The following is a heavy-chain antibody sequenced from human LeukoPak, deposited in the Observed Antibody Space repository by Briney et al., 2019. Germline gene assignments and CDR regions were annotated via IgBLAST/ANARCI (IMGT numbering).Heavy chain of an antibody. CDR1: GGSISSSSYY. V-gene: IGHV4-39*01. J-gene: IGHJ6*03. D-gene: IGHD3-3*01. Sequence: PSETLSLACTVSGGSISSSSYYWGWIRQPPGKGLEWIGSIYYSGSTYYNPSLKSRVTISVDTSKNQFSLKLSSVTAADTAVYYCARGDLSRGYYDFWSGYYRYYYYYYMDVWGKGTTVTVSS. CDR3: ARGDLSRGYYDFWSGYYRYYYYYYMDV. CDR2: IYYSGST.